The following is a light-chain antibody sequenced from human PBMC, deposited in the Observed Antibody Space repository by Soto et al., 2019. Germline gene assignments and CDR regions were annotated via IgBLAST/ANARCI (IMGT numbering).Light chain of an antibody. V-gene: IGKV3-20*01. Sequence: ENVLTQSPGILSLSPGERVTVSCRASQTISDNYFAWYQKKTGQDPRLIIYGISTRATGIPDRFSGSVSGTDFTLTISRLETEDFAVYDCQQYGSSTRTFGQGTKVDIK. CDR3: QQYGSSTRT. J-gene: IGKJ1*01. CDR2: GIS. CDR1: QTISDNY.